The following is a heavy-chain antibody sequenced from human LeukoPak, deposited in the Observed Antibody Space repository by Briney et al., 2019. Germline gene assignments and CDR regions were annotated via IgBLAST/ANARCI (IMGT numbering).Heavy chain of an antibody. CDR2: IYTRGST. J-gene: IGHJ4*02. Sequence: SETLSLTCTVSGGSISSYYGSWIRQPAGKGREWIGRIYTRGSTNYNPSLKGRVSISGDTSKNQFSLKLSSVTAADTAVYYCARARAYCSGGSCYSPPWLFDYWGQGTLVTVSS. D-gene: IGHD2-15*01. V-gene: IGHV4-4*07. CDR3: ARARAYCSGGSCYSPPWLFDY. CDR1: GGSISSYY.